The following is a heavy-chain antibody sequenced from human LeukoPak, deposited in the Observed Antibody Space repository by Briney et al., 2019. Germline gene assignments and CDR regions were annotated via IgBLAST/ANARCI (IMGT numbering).Heavy chain of an antibody. CDR2: IGTAGDT. CDR3: ARETREGYFDY. Sequence: PGGSLRLSCAASGITFSSYDMHWVRQATGKGLEWVSAIGTAGDTYYPGSVKGRFTISRENAKNSLYLQMNSLRAGDTAVYYCARETREGYFDYWGQGTLVTVSS. CDR1: GITFSSYD. J-gene: IGHJ4*02. D-gene: IGHD1-26*01. V-gene: IGHV3-13*01.